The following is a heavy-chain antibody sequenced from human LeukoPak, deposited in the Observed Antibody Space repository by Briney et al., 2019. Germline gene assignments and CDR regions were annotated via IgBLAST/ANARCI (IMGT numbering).Heavy chain of an antibody. D-gene: IGHD5-24*01. V-gene: IGHV4-61*05. Sequence: SETLSLTCTVSGGSISSSTYYWGWIRQTPGKGLEWIGYIYYSGSTNYNPSLKSRVTISVDTSKNQFSLKLSSVTAADTAVYYCAREMATILNSYYMDVWGKGTTVTISS. CDR3: AREMATILNSYYMDV. J-gene: IGHJ6*03. CDR1: GGSISSSTYY. CDR2: IYYSGST.